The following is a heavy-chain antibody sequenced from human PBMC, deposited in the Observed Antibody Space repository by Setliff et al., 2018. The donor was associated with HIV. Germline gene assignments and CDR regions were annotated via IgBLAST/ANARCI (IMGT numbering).Heavy chain of an antibody. J-gene: IGHJ4*02. CDR1: GGSFSGYY. CDR2: INHSGST. CDR3: ARGDPFTDFDS. D-gene: IGHD2-8*02. V-gene: IGHV4-34*01. Sequence: SETLSLTCAVYGGSFSGYYWSWIRQPPGKGLEWIGEINHSGSTNYNPSLKSRVTVSADTSKNQFSLKLTSVTAADTAVYYCARGDPFTDFDSWGQGTLVTVPQ.